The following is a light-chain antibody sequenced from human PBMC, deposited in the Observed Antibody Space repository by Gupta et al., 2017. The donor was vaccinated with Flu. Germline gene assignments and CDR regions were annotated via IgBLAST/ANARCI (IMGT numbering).Light chain of an antibody. CDR1: QSVTSNY. Sequence: IVFTPSPGTLSLFPGGRATLSCRASQSVTSNYLFWYQQKPGQAPRLLIHGASSRAAGIPDRFSGSGSGTDFTLTISRLEPEDFAVYYCQQYGRSPRTFGQGTKVEIK. CDR3: QQYGRSPRT. J-gene: IGKJ1*01. V-gene: IGKV3-20*01. CDR2: GAS.